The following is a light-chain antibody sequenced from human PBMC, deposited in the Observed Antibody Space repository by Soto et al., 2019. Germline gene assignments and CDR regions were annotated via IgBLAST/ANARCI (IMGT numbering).Light chain of an antibody. CDR2: AAS. CDR3: QQYYSWWT. J-gene: IGKJ1*01. V-gene: IGKV1-8*01. Sequence: AIRMTQSPSSLSASTGDRVTTTCRASQGISSYLAWYQQKPGKAPKLLIYAASTLQSGVPSRFSGSGSGTDFTLTISCLQSEDFATYYCQQYYSWWTFGQGTKVDIK. CDR1: QGISSY.